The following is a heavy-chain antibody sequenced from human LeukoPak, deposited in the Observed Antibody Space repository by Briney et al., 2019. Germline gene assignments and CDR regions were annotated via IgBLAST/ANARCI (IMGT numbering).Heavy chain of an antibody. CDR3: ARGQRGLPY. V-gene: IGHV4-4*07. D-gene: IGHD3/OR15-3a*01. CDR2: IYTSGTT. J-gene: IGHJ4*02. Sequence: SETLSLTCTVSGGSMNNYYWSWIRQPAGKGLEWIGQIYTSGTTNYNPSLRSRVTMSVDTSKNQFSLKLSSVTAADTAMYYCARGQRGLPYWGQGTLVTVSS. CDR1: GGSMNNYY.